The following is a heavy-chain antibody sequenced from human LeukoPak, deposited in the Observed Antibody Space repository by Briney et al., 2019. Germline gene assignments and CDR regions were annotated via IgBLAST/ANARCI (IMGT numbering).Heavy chain of an antibody. J-gene: IGHJ3*01. Sequence: GRSLRLSCRTAGLNFGDYAMSWVRQAPGQGLEWVGFIRTKPYGGTPDYAASVKGRFTISVDNSKSIAYLRMNSLETEDTAVYYCTRDLHGDDAFDVWGQGTMVTVSS. CDR1: GLNFGDYA. CDR3: TRDLHGDDAFDV. V-gene: IGHV3-49*04. D-gene: IGHD4-17*01. CDR2: IRTKPYGGTP.